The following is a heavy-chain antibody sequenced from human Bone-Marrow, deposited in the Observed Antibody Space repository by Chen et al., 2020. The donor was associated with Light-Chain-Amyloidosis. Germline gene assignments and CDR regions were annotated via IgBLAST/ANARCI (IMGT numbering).Heavy chain of an antibody. Sequence: QVQLQESGPRLVKPSQTLTLTCTVSDGSITSGGYYWNWIRQPAGKGLEWIGHIYTTGSTKYNPSLRSPLTISIDTSKGQFSLRLASVTAADTAIYYCTRYAITSGGVVVPDSWGQGTLVTVSS. CDR2: IYTTGST. V-gene: IGHV4-61*02. CDR1: DGSITSGGYY. CDR3: TRYAITSGGVVVPDS. D-gene: IGHD3-16*02. J-gene: IGHJ4*02.